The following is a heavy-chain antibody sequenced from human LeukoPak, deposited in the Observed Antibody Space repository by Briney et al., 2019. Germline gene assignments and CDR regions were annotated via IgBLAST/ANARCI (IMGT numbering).Heavy chain of an antibody. Sequence: SETLSLTCTVSGYSITRGYYWGWVRQPPGKGLEWIGSIYHSGSTYYNPSLKSPVVISVDTSENQFSLKLNSVIAADTAVYYCARSGPYYYHYMDVWGKGTTVTVSS. J-gene: IGHJ6*03. V-gene: IGHV4-38-2*02. D-gene: IGHD3-10*01. CDR3: ARSGPYYYHYMDV. CDR2: IYHSGST. CDR1: GYSITRGYY.